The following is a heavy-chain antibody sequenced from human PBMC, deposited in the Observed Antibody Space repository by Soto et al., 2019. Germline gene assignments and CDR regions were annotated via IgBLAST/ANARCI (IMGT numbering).Heavy chain of an antibody. V-gene: IGHV3-23*01. J-gene: IGHJ4*02. CDR2: IRGSGGST. D-gene: IGHD3-10*01. CDR3: AKGFGISWQYYLDY. CDR1: GFSFASYA. Sequence: EVQLLESGGGLVQPGGSLRLSCAASGFSFASYAMNWVRQAPGKGLEWVSGIRGSGGSTYYADSVKGRFTISRDNSKNTLYLQWSSLRVEDTAVYYCAKGFGISWQYYLDYWGQGTLVTVSS.